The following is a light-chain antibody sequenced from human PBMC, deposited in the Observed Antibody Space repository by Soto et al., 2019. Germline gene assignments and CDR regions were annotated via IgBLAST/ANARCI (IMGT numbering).Light chain of an antibody. V-gene: IGLV1-40*01. CDR1: SSNIGAHYD. CDR2: GNS. CDR3: QSYDNSLSVYV. J-gene: IGLJ1*01. Sequence: QSVLTQPPSVSGAPGQRVTISCTRSSSNIGAHYDVHWYQQLPGTAPKLLIYGNSNRPSGVPDRFSGSKSGASASLAITGLQAEDEADYYCQSYDNSLSVYVFGTGTKVTVL.